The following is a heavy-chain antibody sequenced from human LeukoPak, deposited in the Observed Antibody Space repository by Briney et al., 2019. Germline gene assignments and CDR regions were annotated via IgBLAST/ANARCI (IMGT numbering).Heavy chain of an antibody. CDR2: IYSGGST. CDR3: AKDRSIVGASDAFDI. V-gene: IGHV3-53*01. Sequence: TGGSLRLSCAASGFTVSSNYMSWVRQAPGKGLEWVSVIYSGGSTYYADSVKGRFTISRDNSKNTLYLQMNSLRAEDTAVYYCAKDRSIVGASDAFDIWGQGTMVTVSS. D-gene: IGHD1-26*01. J-gene: IGHJ3*02. CDR1: GFTVSSNY.